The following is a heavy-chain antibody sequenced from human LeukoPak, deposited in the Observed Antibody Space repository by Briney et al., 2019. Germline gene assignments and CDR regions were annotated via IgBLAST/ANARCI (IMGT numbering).Heavy chain of an antibody. D-gene: IGHD6-19*01. CDR3: ARGEQWLVRSFDY. CDR2: INHSGST. V-gene: IGHV4-34*01. Sequence: SETLSLTCAVYGGSFSGYYWSWIRQPPGKGLEWIGEINHSGSTNYNPSLKSRVTISVDTSKNQFSLKLSSVTAADTAVYYCARGEQWLVRSFDYWGQGTLVTVSS. CDR1: GGSFSGYY. J-gene: IGHJ4*02.